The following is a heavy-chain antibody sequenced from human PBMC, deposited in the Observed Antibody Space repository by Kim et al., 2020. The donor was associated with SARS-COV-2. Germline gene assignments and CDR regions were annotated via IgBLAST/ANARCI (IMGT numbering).Heavy chain of an antibody. D-gene: IGHD1-26*01. CDR3: VRNIVGDGHEAFDI. CDR2: VYNSGNT. J-gene: IGHJ3*02. V-gene: IGHV3-66*01. CDR1: GLTVSNNY. Sequence: GGSLRLSCTVSGLTVSNNYMSWVRQAPGKGLEWLSIVYNSGNTYYADSVKGRLPISRDNSQNTLWLQMYSRRGEDTAVYYCVRNIVGDGHEAFDIWGQGTVVTFSS.